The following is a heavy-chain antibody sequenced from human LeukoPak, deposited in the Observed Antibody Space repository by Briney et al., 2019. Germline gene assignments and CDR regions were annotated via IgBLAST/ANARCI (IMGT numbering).Heavy chain of an antibody. V-gene: IGHV3-33*06. D-gene: IGHD3-10*01. CDR3: AKSDGSGSFPLGDY. Sequence: GRSLRLSCAASGFTFSSYGMHWVRQAPGKGLEWVAVIWYDGSNKYYADSVKGRSTISRDNSKNTLYLQMNSLRAEDTAVYYCAKSDGSGSFPLGDYWGQGTLVTVSS. CDR1: GFTFSSYG. J-gene: IGHJ4*02. CDR2: IWYDGSNK.